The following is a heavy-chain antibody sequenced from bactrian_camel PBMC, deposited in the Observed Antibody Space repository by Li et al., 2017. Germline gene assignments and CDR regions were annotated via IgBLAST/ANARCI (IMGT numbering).Heavy chain of an antibody. V-gene: IGHV3S53*01. CDR1: EYIGC. D-gene: IGHD1*01. J-gene: IGHJ4*01. CDR3: ATAYQITVRDRCTY. Sequence: QLVESGGGSVQAGGSLRLSCVASEYIGCMGWSRQAPEKEREVVAATDVGGATYYDPAVQGRFTISQDNAKSIVYLQMDSLKTDDTAVYFCATAYQITVRDRCTYRGQGTQVTVS. CDR2: TDVGGAT.